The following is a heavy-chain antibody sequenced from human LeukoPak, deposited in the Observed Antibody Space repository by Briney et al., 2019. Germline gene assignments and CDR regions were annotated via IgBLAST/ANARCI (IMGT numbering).Heavy chain of an antibody. CDR2: IYHSGNT. Sequence: SETLSLTCTVSGGSISSGGYYWSWIRQPPGKGLEWIGYIYHSGNTYYNPSLKGRVTISVDRSKNQFSLKLTSVTAADTAVYYCARELYCSGGSCHSRDAFDIWGQGTMVTVSS. J-gene: IGHJ3*02. D-gene: IGHD2-15*01. CDR3: ARELYCSGGSCHSRDAFDI. CDR1: GGSISSGGYY. V-gene: IGHV4-30-2*01.